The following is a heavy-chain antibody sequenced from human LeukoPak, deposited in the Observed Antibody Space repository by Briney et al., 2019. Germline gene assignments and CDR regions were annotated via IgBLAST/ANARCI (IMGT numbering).Heavy chain of an antibody. Sequence: SETLSLTCTVPGGSISSSSYYWGWIRQPPGKGLEWIGSIYYSGSTYYNPSLKSRVTISVDTSKNQFSLKLSSVTAADTAVYYCARGDYCSGGSCFGNIFGMDVWGQGTTVTVSS. CDR3: ARGDYCSGGSCFGNIFGMDV. V-gene: IGHV4-39*07. J-gene: IGHJ6*02. CDR2: IYYSGST. D-gene: IGHD2-15*01. CDR1: GGSISSSSYY.